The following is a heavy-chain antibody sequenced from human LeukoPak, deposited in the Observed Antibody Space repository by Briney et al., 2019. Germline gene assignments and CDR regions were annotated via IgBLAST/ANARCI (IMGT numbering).Heavy chain of an antibody. J-gene: IGHJ6*02. CDR2: ISSSSSYI. Sequence: GGSLRLSCAASGFTFSSYSMNWVRQAPGKGLEWVSSISSSSSYIYYADSVKGRFTISRDNAKNSLYLQMNSLRAEDTAVYYCARDSPRYSTSHHYYYGMDVWGQGTTVTVSS. D-gene: IGHD6-13*01. CDR1: GFTFSSYS. CDR3: ARDSPRYSTSHHYYYGMDV. V-gene: IGHV3-21*01.